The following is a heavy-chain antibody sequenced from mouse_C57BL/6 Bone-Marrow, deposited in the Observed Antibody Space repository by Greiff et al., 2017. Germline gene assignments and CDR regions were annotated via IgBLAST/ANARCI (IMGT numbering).Heavy chain of an antibody. CDR2: IRTLAYSI. J-gene: IGHJ4*01. D-gene: IGHD2-2*01. CDR3: ARHWVYGYDHARDY. CDR1: GFTFSDYG. V-gene: IGHV5-15*01. Sequence: EVKLLESGGGLVPPGGSLKLSCAASGFTFSDYGMAWVRQAPRKGPAWVAFIRTLAYSIYYADTVTGRFTFSREHAKNTPYLEMSSLGSEDTAMYYCARHWVYGYDHARDYWGQGTSVTVSS.